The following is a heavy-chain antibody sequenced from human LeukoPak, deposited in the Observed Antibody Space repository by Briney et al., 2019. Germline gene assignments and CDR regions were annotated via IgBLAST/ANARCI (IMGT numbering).Heavy chain of an antibody. D-gene: IGHD3-9*01. V-gene: IGHV4-59*01. CDR1: GGSISSYY. J-gene: IGHJ6*02. CDR3: AREPNYDILTGSAYGMDV. CDR2: IYYSGST. Sequence: SETPSLTCTVSGGSISSYYWSWIRQPPGKGLEWIGYIYYSGSTNYNPSLKSRVTISVDTSKNQFSLKLSSVTAADTAVYYCAREPNYDILTGSAYGMDVWGQGTTVTVSS.